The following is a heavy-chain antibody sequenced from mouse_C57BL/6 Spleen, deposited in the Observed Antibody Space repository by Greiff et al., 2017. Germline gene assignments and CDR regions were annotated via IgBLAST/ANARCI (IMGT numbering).Heavy chain of an antibody. CDR1: GYTFTSYW. Sequence: QVQLQQPGAELVKPGASVKLSCKASGYTFTSYWMQWVKQRPGQGLEWIGEIDPSDSYTNYNQKFKGKATLTVDTSSSTAYMQLSSLTSEDSAVYYCARGGTHGNLFAYWGQGTLVTVSA. V-gene: IGHV1-50*01. J-gene: IGHJ3*01. D-gene: IGHD2-1*01. CDR2: IDPSDSYT. CDR3: ARGGTHGNLFAY.